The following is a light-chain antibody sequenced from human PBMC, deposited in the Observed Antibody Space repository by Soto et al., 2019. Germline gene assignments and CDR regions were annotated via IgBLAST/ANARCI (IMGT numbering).Light chain of an antibody. Sequence: QSALTQPPSASGSPGQSVTISCTGSSSDVGGYNFVSWYQQHPGKAPKLLIYDVIERPSGVPDRFSGSKSGNTASLTVSGPPAEDEAEYYCSSYAGTNIPVVFGGGTQLTVL. V-gene: IGLV2-8*01. CDR2: DVI. CDR3: SSYAGTNIPVV. CDR1: SSDVGGYNF. J-gene: IGLJ2*01.